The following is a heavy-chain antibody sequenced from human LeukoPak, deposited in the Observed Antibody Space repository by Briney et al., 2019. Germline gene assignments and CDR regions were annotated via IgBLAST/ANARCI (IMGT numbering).Heavy chain of an antibody. V-gene: IGHV3-53*01. D-gene: IGHD4/OR15-4a*01. J-gene: IGHJ4*02. CDR3: ARRAGAYSHPYDY. CDR2: IYSGGST. Sequence: GGSLRLSCAASGFTFSSNYMSWVRQAPGKGLEWVSVIYSGGSTYYADSVKGRFTISRDNSKNTLYLQMNSLRAEDTAVYYCARRAGAYSHPYDYWGQGTLVTVSS. CDR1: GFTFSSNY.